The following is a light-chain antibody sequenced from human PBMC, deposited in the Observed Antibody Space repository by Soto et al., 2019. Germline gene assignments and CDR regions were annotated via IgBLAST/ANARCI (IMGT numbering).Light chain of an antibody. CDR1: SGHSSYA. Sequence: QSVLTQSPSASASLGASVKLTCTLSSGHSSYAIAWHQQQPEKGPRYLMKLNSDGSHSKGDGIPDRFSGSSSGAERYLIISSLQSEDEDDYYCQPWGTGIHVFGTGTKVTVL. V-gene: IGLV4-69*01. CDR3: QPWGTGIHV. J-gene: IGLJ1*01. CDR2: LNSDGSH.